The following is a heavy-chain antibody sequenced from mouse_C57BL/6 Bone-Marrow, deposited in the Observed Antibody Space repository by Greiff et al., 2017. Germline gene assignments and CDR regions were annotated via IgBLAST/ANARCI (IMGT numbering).Heavy chain of an antibody. CDR3: SSFDGNYFDF. Sequence: EVQMQQSGAELVRPGASVKLSCTASGFNIKDDYIHWVKQRPEQGLEWIGWIDPEIGDTEYASKFQGKATITSDTSSNTAYLQLSSLTSEDTAVYYCSSFDGNYFDFWGQGTPLTVAS. D-gene: IGHD2-3*01. CDR2: IDPEIGDT. J-gene: IGHJ2*01. CDR1: GFNIKDDY. V-gene: IGHV14-4*01.